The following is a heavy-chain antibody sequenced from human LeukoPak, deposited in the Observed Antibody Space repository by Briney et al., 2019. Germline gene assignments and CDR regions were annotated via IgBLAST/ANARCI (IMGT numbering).Heavy chain of an antibody. CDR2: ISAYNGNT. D-gene: IGHD3-22*01. CDR3: ARALLPSSSGNDREFDL. CDR1: GYTFTSYG. J-gene: IGHJ5*02. V-gene: IGHV1-18*01. Sequence: ASVKVSCKASGYTFTSYGISWVRQAPGQGLEWMGWISAYNGNTNYAQKLQGRVTMTTDTSTSTAYMELRSLRSDDTAVYYCARALLPSSSGNDREFDLWGQGTLVTVSS.